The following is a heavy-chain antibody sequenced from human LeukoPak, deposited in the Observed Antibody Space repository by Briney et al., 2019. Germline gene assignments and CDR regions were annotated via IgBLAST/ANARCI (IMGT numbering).Heavy chain of an antibody. V-gene: IGHV3-23*01. J-gene: IGHJ4*02. CDR3: AKVYDPGDYFDY. Sequence: GGSLRLSCAASGSTFSSYAMSWVRQAPGKGLEWVSAISGSGGSTYYADSVKGRFTISRDNSKNTLYLQMNSLRAEDTAVYYCAKVYDPGDYFDYWGQGTLVTVSS. CDR1: GSTFSSYA. D-gene: IGHD3-3*01. CDR2: ISGSGGST.